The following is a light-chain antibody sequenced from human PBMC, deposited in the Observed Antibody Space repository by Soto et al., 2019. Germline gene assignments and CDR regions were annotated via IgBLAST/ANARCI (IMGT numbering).Light chain of an antibody. CDR1: QTISSGF. J-gene: IGKJ5*01. V-gene: IGKV3-20*01. Sequence: EVKESPGILYLYQGDRATLSCRAIQTISSGFLAWYQQKVGQAPRLLIYDASNRATGVPDRFSGSGSGTDFSLTISSLEPEDFAVYHCQQYSSSPRTFGQGTLLDI. CDR2: DAS. CDR3: QQYSSSPRT.